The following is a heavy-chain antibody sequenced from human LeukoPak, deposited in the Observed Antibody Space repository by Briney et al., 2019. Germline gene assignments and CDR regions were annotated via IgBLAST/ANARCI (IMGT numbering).Heavy chain of an antibody. CDR3: ARDRVAAAGRLLDY. V-gene: IGHV1-2*02. CDR1: GYTFTGYY. J-gene: IGHJ4*02. CDR2: INPNSGGT. D-gene: IGHD6-13*01. Sequence: ASVKVSCKASGYTFTGYYMHWVRQAPGQGLEWMGWINPNSGGTNYAQKLQGRVTMTTDTSTSTAYMELRSLRSDDTAVYYCARDRVAAAGRLLDYWGQGTLVTVSS.